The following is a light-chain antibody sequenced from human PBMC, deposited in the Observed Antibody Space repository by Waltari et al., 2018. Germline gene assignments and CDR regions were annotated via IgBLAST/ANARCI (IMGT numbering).Light chain of an antibody. CDR1: QDISSW. Sequence: DIQMTPSPSSVSASVGDRVTITCRASQDISSWLAWYQQKPGKAPKLLIYAASPLQSGVPSRFSGSGSGTDFTLTISSLQPEDFATYFCQQANSFPITFGQGTRLEIK. J-gene: IGKJ5*01. CDR3: QQANSFPIT. V-gene: IGKV1D-12*01. CDR2: AAS.